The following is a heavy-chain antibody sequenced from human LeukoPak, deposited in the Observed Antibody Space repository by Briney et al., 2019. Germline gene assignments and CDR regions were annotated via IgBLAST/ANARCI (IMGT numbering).Heavy chain of an antibody. D-gene: IGHD4-17*01. CDR3: ARDSGTTGEVKFDP. CDR1: GGSISSYY. J-gene: IGHJ5*02. V-gene: IGHV4-4*07. CDR2: IYSDGTI. Sequence: SETLSLTCTVSGGSISSYYWSWIRQPAGKGLEWIGRIYSDGTITYNPSLQSRLTMSIDTSKNQFSLKLSFVTAADTAVYYCARDSGTTGEVKFDPWGQGTLVTVSS.